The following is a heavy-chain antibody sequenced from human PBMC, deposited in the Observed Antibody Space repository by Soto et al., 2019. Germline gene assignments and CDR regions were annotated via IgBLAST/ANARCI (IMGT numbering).Heavy chain of an antibody. CDR3: AKDERKGMDV. CDR2: ISSSSSYI. CDR1: EFTFSSYI. V-gene: IGHV3-21*01. Sequence: GSLILSCAASEFTFSSYIMHSICQAPGQGLEWVSSISSSSSYIYYADSVRGRCTISRDNAKNSLYLQMNNLRAEDTAVYYSAKDERKGMDVWGQGITVTVSS. J-gene: IGHJ6*02. D-gene: IGHD1-1*01.